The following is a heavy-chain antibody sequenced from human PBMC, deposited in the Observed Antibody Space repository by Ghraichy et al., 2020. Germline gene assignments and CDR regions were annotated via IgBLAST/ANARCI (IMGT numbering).Heavy chain of an antibody. Sequence: GGSLRLSCAASGFTFSDYYMSWIRQAPGKGLEWVSYISSSSSYTNYADSVKGRFTISRDNAKNSLYLQMNSLRAEDTAVYYCARDRGLAARYHVDAFDIWGQGTMVTVSS. CDR2: ISSSSSYT. D-gene: IGHD6-6*01. CDR3: ARDRGLAARYHVDAFDI. CDR1: GFTFSDYY. V-gene: IGHV3-11*06. J-gene: IGHJ3*02.